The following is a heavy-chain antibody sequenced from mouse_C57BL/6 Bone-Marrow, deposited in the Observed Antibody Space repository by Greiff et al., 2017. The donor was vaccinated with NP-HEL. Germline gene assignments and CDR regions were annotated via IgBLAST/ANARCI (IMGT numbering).Heavy chain of an antibody. V-gene: IGHV1-81*01. CDR1: GYTFTSYG. D-gene: IGHD1-1*01. CDR2: IYPRSGNT. J-gene: IGHJ2*01. CDR3: ARSRNYYGSSYYFDY. Sequence: VQLQQSGAELARPGASVKLSCKASGYTFTSYGISWVKQRTGQGLEWIGEIYPRSGNTYYNEKFKGKATLTADKSSSTAYMELRSLTSEDSAVYFCARSRNYYGSSYYFDYWGQGTTLTVSS.